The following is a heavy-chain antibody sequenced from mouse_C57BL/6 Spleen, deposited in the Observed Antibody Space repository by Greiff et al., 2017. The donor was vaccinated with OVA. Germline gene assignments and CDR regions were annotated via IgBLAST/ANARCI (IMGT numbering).Heavy chain of an antibody. CDR2: IWSGGST. CDR1: GFSLTSYG. Sequence: QVQLQQSGPGLVQPSQSLSITCTVSGFSLTSYGVHWVRQSPGTGLEWLGVIWSGGSTDYNAAFISRLSISKDNSKSQVFFKMNSLQADDTAIYYCASPLGLAAYWGQGTLVTVSA. J-gene: IGHJ3*01. V-gene: IGHV2-2*01. D-gene: IGHD2-4*01. CDR3: ASPLGLAAY.